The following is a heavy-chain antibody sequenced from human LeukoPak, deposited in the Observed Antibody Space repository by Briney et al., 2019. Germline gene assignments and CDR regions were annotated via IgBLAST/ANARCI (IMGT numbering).Heavy chain of an antibody. V-gene: IGHV4-34*01. D-gene: IGHD6-13*01. CDR2: INHSGST. J-gene: IGHJ4*02. CDR1: GGSFSGYY. CDR3: ARLNYSSSWYFDY. Sequence: SETLSLTCAVYGGSFSGYYWSWIRQPPGKGLEWIGEINHSGSTNYNPSLKSRVTISVDTSRNQFSLKLSSVTAADTAVYYCARLNYSSSWYFDYWGRGTLVTVSS.